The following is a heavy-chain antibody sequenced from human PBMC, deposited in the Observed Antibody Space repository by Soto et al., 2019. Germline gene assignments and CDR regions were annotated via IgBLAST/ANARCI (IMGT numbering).Heavy chain of an antibody. Sequence: QVQLVQSGAEVKKPGSSVKVSCKASGGTFSSYTISWVRQAPGQGLEWMGRIIPILGIANYAQKFQGRVTITADKSTSTAYRELSSLRSEDTAVYYCATLNTPPDYGMDVWGQGTTVTVSS. CDR3: ATLNTPPDYGMDV. CDR1: GGTFSSYT. CDR2: IIPILGIA. V-gene: IGHV1-69*02. D-gene: IGHD2-2*02. J-gene: IGHJ6*02.